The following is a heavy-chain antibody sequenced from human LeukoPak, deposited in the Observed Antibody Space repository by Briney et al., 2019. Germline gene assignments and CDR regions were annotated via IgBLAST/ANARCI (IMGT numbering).Heavy chain of an antibody. V-gene: IGHV4-30-2*01. CDR2: IYHSGST. J-gene: IGHJ6*03. D-gene: IGHD2-2*01. Sequence: SETLSLTCTVSGGSISSGGYYWSWIQQPPGKGLEWIGYIYHSGSTYYNPSLKSRVTISVDRSKNQFSLKLTSVTAADTAVYYCARHDWSSTSSYYSYYYMDVWGKGTTVTVSS. CDR1: GGSISSGGYY. CDR3: ARHDWSSTSSYYSYYYMDV.